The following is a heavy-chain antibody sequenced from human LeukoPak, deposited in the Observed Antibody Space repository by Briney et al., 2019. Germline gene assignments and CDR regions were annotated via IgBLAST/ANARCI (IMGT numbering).Heavy chain of an antibody. J-gene: IGHJ5*02. CDR1: GFTFSNYG. CDR2: ISYDGNNK. V-gene: IGHV3-30*18. Sequence: QSGRSLRLSCAASGFTFSNYGMHGVRQAPGKGLEWVAVISYDGNNKYYADSVKGRFTISRDNSKNTLYLQMNSLRAEDTAVYYCAKDQIAYCGGDCYSAPWGQGTLVTVSS. D-gene: IGHD2-21*02. CDR3: AKDQIAYCGGDCYSAP.